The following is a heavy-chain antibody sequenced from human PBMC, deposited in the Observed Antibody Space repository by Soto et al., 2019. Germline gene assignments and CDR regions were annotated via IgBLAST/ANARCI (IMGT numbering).Heavy chain of an antibody. CDR2: INPNSGGT. J-gene: IGHJ4*02. CDR1: GYTFTGYY. Sequence: ASVKVSCKASGYTFTGYYMHWVRQAPGQGLEWMGWINPNSGGTNYAQKFQGWVTMTRDTSISTAYMELSRLRSDDTAVYYGARDASNASYYDSSGYYYYFDYWGQGTLVTVSS. D-gene: IGHD3-22*01. V-gene: IGHV1-2*04. CDR3: ARDASNASYYDSSGYYYYFDY.